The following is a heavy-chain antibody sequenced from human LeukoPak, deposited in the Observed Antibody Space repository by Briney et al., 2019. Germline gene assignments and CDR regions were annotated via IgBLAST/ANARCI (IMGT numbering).Heavy chain of an antibody. D-gene: IGHD5-12*01. V-gene: IGHV4-59*08. CDR1: GGSISSYY. CDR3: ARLDSGYDSQTYYYYYYGMDV. J-gene: IGHJ6*02. CDR2: IYYSGST. Sequence: SETLSLTCTVSGGSISSYYWSWIRQPPGKGLEWIGYIYYSGSTNYNPSLKSRVTISVDTSKNQFSLKLSSVTAADTAVYYCARLDSGYDSQTYYYYYYGMDVWSQGTTVTVSS.